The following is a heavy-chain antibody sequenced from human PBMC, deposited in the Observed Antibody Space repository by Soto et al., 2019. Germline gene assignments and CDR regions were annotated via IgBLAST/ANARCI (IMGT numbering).Heavy chain of an antibody. D-gene: IGHD3-9*01. CDR1: GFTFCSYW. J-gene: IGHJ6*02. CDR3: ARGDYTDILTGYGYYYYGMGV. Sequence: PGGSLRVSCAASGFTFCSYWMHWVRQAPGKGLLWVSRINSDGSSTSYADSVKGRFTISRDNAKNTLYLQMNSLRAEDTAVYYCARGDYTDILTGYGYYYYGMGVWGQGTTVTVSS. CDR2: INSDGSST. V-gene: IGHV3-74*01.